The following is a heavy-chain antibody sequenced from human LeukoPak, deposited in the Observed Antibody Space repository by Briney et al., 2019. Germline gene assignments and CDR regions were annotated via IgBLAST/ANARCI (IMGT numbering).Heavy chain of an antibody. CDR1: GGSISSYY. J-gene: IGHJ5*02. D-gene: IGHD2-15*01. CDR3: ARELGSGGRRGIPNWFDP. Sequence: SETLSLTCTVSGGSISSYYWSWIRQPPGKGLEWIGYIYYSGSTNYNPSLKSRVTISVDTSKNQFSLKLSSVTAADTAVYCCARELGSGGRRGIPNWFDPWGQGTLVTVSS. V-gene: IGHV4-59*01. CDR2: IYYSGST.